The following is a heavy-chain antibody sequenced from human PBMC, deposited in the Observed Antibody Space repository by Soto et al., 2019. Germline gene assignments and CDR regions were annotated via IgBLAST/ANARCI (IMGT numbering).Heavy chain of an antibody. D-gene: IGHD2-15*01. J-gene: IGHJ5*02. CDR1: GGTFSSYA. V-gene: IGHV1-69*01. Sequence: QVQLVQSGAEVKKPGSSVKVSCKASGGTFSSYAISWVRQAPGQGLEWMGGIIPIFGTANYAQKFQGRVTITADESTSTAYMELSSLRSEDTAVYYCARGKDIVVVVAATGFDPWGQGTLVTFSS. CDR3: ARGKDIVVVVAATGFDP. CDR2: IIPIFGTA.